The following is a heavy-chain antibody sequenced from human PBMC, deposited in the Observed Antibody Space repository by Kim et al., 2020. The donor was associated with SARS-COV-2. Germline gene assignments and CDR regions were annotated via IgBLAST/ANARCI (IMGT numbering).Heavy chain of an antibody. CDR3: ARRGPSWYSGSYSDY. V-gene: IGHV3-7*01. Sequence: GRSLRLSCAASGFTFSSYWMSWVRQAPGKGLEWVANIKQDGSEKYYVDSVKGRFTISRDNAKNSLYLQMNSLRAEDTAVYYCARRGPSWYSGSYSDYWGQGTLVTVSS. D-gene: IGHD1-26*01. CDR1: GFTFSSYW. J-gene: IGHJ4*02. CDR2: IKQDGSEK.